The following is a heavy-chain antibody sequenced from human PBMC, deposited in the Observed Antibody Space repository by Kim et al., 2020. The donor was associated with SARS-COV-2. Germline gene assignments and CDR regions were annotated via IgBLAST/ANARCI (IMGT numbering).Heavy chain of an antibody. V-gene: IGHV3-53*01. J-gene: IGHJ5*02. CDR1: GFTVSSNY. D-gene: IGHD2-21*01. CDR2: IYSGGST. CDR3: ARIMWGNWFDP. Sequence: GGSLRLSCAASGFTVSSNYMSWVRQAPGKGLEWVSVIYSGGSTYYADSVKGRFTISRDNSKNTLYLQMNSLRAEDTAVYYCARIMWGNWFDPWGQGTLVTVSS.